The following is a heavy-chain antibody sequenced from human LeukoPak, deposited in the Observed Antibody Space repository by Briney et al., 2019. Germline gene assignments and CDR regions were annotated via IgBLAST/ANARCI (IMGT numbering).Heavy chain of an antibody. CDR2: IYSSGST. D-gene: IGHD3-3*01. J-gene: IGHJ5*02. CDR1: GAAIGTYF. Sequence: SETLSLTCTVSGAAIGTYFWSWIRQSPGKGLEWIGYIYSSGSTKYNPSLKSRVTISVDASKNQFALTLRSLTAADTAVYYCARDFWSGSVGFDPWGQGTLVTVSP. V-gene: IGHV4-59*01. CDR3: ARDFWSGSVGFDP.